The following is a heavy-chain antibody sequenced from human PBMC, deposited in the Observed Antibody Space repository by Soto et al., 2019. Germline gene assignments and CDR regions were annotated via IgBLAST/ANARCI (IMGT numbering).Heavy chain of an antibody. CDR2: INHSGST. J-gene: IGHJ4*02. D-gene: IGHD2-2*01. CDR1: GGSFSGYY. Sequence: SETLSLTCAVYGGSFSGYYWSWIRQPPGKGLEWIGEINHSGSTNYNPSLKSRVTISVDTSKNQFSLKLSSVTAADTAVYYCARSSRIYCSSTSCRKEGYFDYWGQGTLVTVSS. V-gene: IGHV4-34*01. CDR3: ARSSRIYCSSTSCRKEGYFDY.